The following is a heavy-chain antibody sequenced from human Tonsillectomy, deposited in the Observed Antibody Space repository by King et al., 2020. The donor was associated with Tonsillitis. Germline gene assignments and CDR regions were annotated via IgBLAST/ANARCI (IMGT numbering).Heavy chain of an antibody. Sequence: QLVQSGGGVVQPGGSLRLSCAASGFTFSNYGIHWVRQAPGKGLEWVAFIRYDGSNKYYADSVKGRFTISRDNSKNTLYLQMNSLRAEDTAVYYCSKEAYDSSGYDCYFQHWGQGTLVTVSS. CDR2: IRYDGSNK. D-gene: IGHD3-22*01. CDR1: GFTFSNYG. J-gene: IGHJ1*01. CDR3: SKEAYDSSGYDCYFQH. V-gene: IGHV3-30*02.